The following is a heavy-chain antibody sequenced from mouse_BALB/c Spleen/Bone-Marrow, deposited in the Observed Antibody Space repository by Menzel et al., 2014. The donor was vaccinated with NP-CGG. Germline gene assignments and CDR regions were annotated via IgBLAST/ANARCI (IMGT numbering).Heavy chain of an antibody. J-gene: IGHJ2*01. CDR3: ARSGYGSSYDY. Sequence: VQLQRSGAELVRPGSSVKISCKASGYVFSTHWMNWVKQRPGQGLEWIGQIYPGDGDTNYNGKFKGTATLTADKSSSTAYMQLSSLTSEDSAVYFCARSGYGSSYDYWGQGTTLTVSS. D-gene: IGHD1-1*01. CDR2: IYPGDGDT. V-gene: IGHV1-80*01. CDR1: GYVFSTHW.